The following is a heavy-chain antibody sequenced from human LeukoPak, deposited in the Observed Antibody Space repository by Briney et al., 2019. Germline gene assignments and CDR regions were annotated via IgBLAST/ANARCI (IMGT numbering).Heavy chain of an antibody. D-gene: IGHD2-2*01. CDR1: GLTFSSYA. CDR3: AKGCSASCYSDFDY. J-gene: IGHJ4*02. Sequence: GGSLRLSCAASGLTFSSYAMTWVRQAPGKGLEWVSAISGSGDNTYYADSVKGRFTISRDNSKNTLYLQMNSLRAEDMAVYYCAKGCSASCYSDFDYWGQGTLVTVSS. CDR2: ISGSGDNT. V-gene: IGHV3-23*01.